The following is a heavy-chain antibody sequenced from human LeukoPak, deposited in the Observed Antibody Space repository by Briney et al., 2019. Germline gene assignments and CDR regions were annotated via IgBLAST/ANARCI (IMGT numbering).Heavy chain of an antibody. D-gene: IGHD4-17*01. CDR2: INPSGGST. V-gene: IGHV1-46*01. J-gene: IGHJ5*02. Sequence: ASVKVSCKASGYTFTSYYMHWVRQPPGQGLEWMGIINPSGGSTSYAQKFQGRVTMTRDTSTSTVYMELSSLRSEDTAVYYCARDYDYGDYVNWFDPWGQGTLVTVSS. CDR3: ARDYDYGDYVNWFDP. CDR1: GYTFTSYY.